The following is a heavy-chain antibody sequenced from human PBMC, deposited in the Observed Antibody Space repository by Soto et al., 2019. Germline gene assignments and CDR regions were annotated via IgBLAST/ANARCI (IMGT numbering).Heavy chain of an antibody. Sequence: GASVKVSCKSSAATFSTYAISWVRQPPGQGLEWMGGIIPIFGTANYAQKFQGRVTITADESTSTAYMELSSLRSEDTAVYYCARSLRYFDLRGPRPDYYYGMDVWGQGTTVTVSS. CDR1: AATFSTYA. CDR2: IIPIFGTA. D-gene: IGHD3-9*01. CDR3: ARSLRYFDLRGPRPDYYYGMDV. J-gene: IGHJ6*02. V-gene: IGHV1-69*13.